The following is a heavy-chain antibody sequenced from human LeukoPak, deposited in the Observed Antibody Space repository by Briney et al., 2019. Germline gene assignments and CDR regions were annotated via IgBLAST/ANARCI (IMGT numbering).Heavy chain of an antibody. D-gene: IGHD2-2*01. CDR3: ARDGEYCTSTGCYYPF. CDR2: INPSGGST. CDR1: GYTFTWYN. J-gene: IGHJ4*02. V-gene: IGHV1-46*01. Sequence: ASVKVSCKASGYTFTWYNVHWVRQAPGHGLEWMGIINPSGGSTTFPQKFQGRVTMTRDTSTSTVYMEMSSLRSEDTAVYYCARDGEYCTSTGCYYPFWGQGTLVTVSS.